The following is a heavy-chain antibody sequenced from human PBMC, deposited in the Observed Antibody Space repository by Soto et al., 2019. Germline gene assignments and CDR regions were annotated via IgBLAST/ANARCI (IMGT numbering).Heavy chain of an antibody. V-gene: IGHV3-7*01. D-gene: IGHD3-3*01. CDR2: IREDGGIE. J-gene: IGHJ4*02. Sequence: ESGGGLVQPGGSLRLSCAASGFTFSSYWLSWVRQAPGKGLEWVANIREDGGIEDYMDSVKGRFTISRDNARDSLYLQMNSLRVDDTAVYYCARDRFKGYFDYWGQGTLVTVSS. CDR1: GFTFSSYW. CDR3: ARDRFKGYFDY.